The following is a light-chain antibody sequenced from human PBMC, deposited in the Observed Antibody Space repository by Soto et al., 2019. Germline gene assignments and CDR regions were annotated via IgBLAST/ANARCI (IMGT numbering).Light chain of an antibody. V-gene: IGLV1-40*01. J-gene: IGLJ1*01. CDR1: SSNIGAGYD. CDR3: PSYASSRSGYV. Sequence: SVLTQPPSVSGAPGQRVPISCTGSSSNIGAGYDVHWYQQLPGTAPKLLIYGNSNRPSGVPDRFSGSKSGTSASLAITGLQAEDEADYYCPSYASSRSGYVFGTGTKVTAL. CDR2: GNS.